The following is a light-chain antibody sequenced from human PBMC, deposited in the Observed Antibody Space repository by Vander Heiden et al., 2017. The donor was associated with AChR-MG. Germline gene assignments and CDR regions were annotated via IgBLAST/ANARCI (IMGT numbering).Light chain of an antibody. CDR1: SSNIGAGYD. CDR3: QSYDSSLWV. V-gene: IGLV1-40*01. Sequence: QSVLTQPPSVSGAPGQRVTISGTGSSSNIGAGYDVHWYQQLPGTAPKLLIYGNSNRPSGVPDRFSGSKSGTSASLAITGLQAEDEADYYCQSYDSSLWVFGGGTKLTVL. J-gene: IGLJ3*02. CDR2: GNS.